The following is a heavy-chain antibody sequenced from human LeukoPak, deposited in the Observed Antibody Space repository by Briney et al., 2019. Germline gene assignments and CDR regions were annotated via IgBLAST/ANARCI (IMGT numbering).Heavy chain of an antibody. J-gene: IGHJ4*02. D-gene: IGHD5-24*01. CDR1: GGSFGGYY. CDR2: INHSGST. CDR3: ARGSRWLQFDY. Sequence: SSETLSLTCAVYGGSFGGYYWSWIRQPPGKGLEWIGEINHSGSTNYNPSLKSRVTISVDTSKNQFSLKLSSVTAADTAVYYCARGSRWLQFDYWGQGTLVTVSS. V-gene: IGHV4-34*01.